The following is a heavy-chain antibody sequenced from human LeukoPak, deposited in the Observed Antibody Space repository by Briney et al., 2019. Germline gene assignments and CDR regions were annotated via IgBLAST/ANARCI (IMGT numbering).Heavy chain of an antibody. J-gene: IGHJ4*02. Sequence: SETLSLTCTVSGGSISSSSYYWGWIRQPPGKGLEWIGSIYYSGSTYYNPSLKSRVTISVDTSKNQFSLKLSSVTAADTAVYYCASHAQYSGYDTYDYWGQGTLVTVSS. V-gene: IGHV4-39*01. CDR3: ASHAQYSGYDTYDY. CDR1: GGSISSSSYY. D-gene: IGHD5-12*01. CDR2: IYYSGST.